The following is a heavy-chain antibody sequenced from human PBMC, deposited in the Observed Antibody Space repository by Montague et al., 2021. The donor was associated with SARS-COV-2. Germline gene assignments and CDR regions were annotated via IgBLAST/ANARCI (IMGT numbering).Heavy chain of an antibody. CDR2: INHSGST. Sequence: SETLSLTCAVYGGSFSGYYWSWIRQSPGKGLEWIGEINHSGSTNHNSSLKSRVPITVDKSKNQFSLTLRLLTAADTAVYDCARGADYDFWSGFLGYKWFGPWGQGTPVIVSS. D-gene: IGHD3-3*01. V-gene: IGHV4-34*01. CDR3: ARGADYDFWSGFLGYKWFGP. J-gene: IGHJ5*02. CDR1: GGSFSGYY.